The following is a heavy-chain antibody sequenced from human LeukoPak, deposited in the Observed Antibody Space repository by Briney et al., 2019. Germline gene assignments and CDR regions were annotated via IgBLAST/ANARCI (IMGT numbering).Heavy chain of an antibody. D-gene: IGHD3-16*01. V-gene: IGHV4-39*01. CDR3: ARHLRATRARIDY. Sequence: SETLSLTCTVSGGSISSSSYYWGWIRQPPGKGLEWIGSIYYSGSTYYNPSLKSRVTISVDTSKNQFPLKLSSVTAADTAVYYCARHLRATRARIDYWGQGTLVTVSS. CDR1: GGSISSSSYY. J-gene: IGHJ4*02. CDR2: IYYSGST.